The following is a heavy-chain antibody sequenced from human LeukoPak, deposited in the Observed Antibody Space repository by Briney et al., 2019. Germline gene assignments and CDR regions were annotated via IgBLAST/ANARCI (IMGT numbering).Heavy chain of an antibody. J-gene: IGHJ5*02. CDR3: AGATIFGWFDP. D-gene: IGHD3-9*01. Sequence: PGGSLRLSCAASGFTFSSYSMNWVRQAPGKGLEWVSSISSSSSYIYYADSVKGRFTISRDNAKNSLYLQMNSLRAEDTAVYYCAGATIFGWFDPWGQGTLVTVSS. V-gene: IGHV3-21*01. CDR2: ISSSSSYI. CDR1: GFTFSSYS.